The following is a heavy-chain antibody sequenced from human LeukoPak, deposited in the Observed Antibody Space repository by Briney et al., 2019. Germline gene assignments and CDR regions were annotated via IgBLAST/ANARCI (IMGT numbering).Heavy chain of an antibody. V-gene: IGHV3-30*04. CDR2: ISYDGSNK. D-gene: IGHD1-26*01. CDR3: AREVVGAYFDY. J-gene: IGHJ4*02. Sequence: GGSLRLSCAASGFTFSSYAMHWVRQAPGKGLEWVAVISYDGSNKYYADSVKGRFTISRDNSKNTLYPQMNSLRAEDTAVYYCAREVVGAYFDYWGQGTLVTVSS. CDR1: GFTFSSYA.